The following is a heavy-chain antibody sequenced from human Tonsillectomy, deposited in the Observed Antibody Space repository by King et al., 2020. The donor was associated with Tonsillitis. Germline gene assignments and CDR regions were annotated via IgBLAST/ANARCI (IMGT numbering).Heavy chain of an antibody. Sequence: QLVQSGGGLVKPGGSLRLSCAASGFTFSDYYMSWLRQAPGKGLEWVSYISSSGSTIYYADSVKGRFTISRDNAKNSLYVQMNSLRAEDTAVYYCARSSKKWLLSNWFDPWGQGTLVTVSS. CDR2: ISSSGSTI. CDR3: ARSSKKWLLSNWFDP. J-gene: IGHJ5*02. V-gene: IGHV3-11*01. CDR1: GFTFSDYY. D-gene: IGHD5-24*01.